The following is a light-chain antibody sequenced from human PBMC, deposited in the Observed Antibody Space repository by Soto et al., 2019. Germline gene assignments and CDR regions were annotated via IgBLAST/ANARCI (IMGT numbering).Light chain of an antibody. V-gene: IGKV3-15*01. CDR3: QQYSDWPLT. CDR2: GAS. CDR1: QTLYNN. J-gene: IGKJ4*02. Sequence: EIVMTQSPATLSVSPGERATLSCRASQTLYNNLAWYQQILGQAPRLLIYGASARATDIPARFSGSGSGTEFTLTISGLQSEEFAIYYCQQYSDWPLTVGGGPKVEIK.